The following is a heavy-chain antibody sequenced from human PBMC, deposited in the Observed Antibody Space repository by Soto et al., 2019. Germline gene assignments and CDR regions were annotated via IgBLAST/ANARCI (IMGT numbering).Heavy chain of an antibody. CDR1: GFSFRSYE. CDR2: ISSSGDTI. J-gene: IGHJ4*02. Sequence: EVQLVESGGGLVQPGGSLRLSCAASGFSFRSYEMNWVRQAPGKGLEWVSYISSSGDTIYYADSVKGRFTISRDNAKNSLYQQMNSLRAEDTAVYYCAIAYYYESSGYEYYFDYWGQGTLVTVSS. D-gene: IGHD3-22*01. CDR3: AIAYYYESSGYEYYFDY. V-gene: IGHV3-48*03.